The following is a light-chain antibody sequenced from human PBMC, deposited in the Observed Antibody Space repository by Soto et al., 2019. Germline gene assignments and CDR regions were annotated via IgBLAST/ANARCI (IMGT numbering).Light chain of an antibody. J-gene: IGLJ1*01. V-gene: IGLV2-8*01. CDR1: SRDVGAYSS. Sequence: QSALTQPPSASGAPGQSVTVSCAGTSRDVGAYSSVAWYQQHPGKAPKLIIYGVTKRPSGVPDRFSGARSGHTPFLTVSGLQADDEVGYYCSALAGSNNYVFGTGNMVTV. CDR3: SALAGSNNYV. CDR2: GVT.